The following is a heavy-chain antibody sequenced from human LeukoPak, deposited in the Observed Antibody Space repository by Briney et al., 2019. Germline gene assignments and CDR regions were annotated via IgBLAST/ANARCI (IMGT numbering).Heavy chain of an antibody. CDR1: GLTFSSFA. Sequence: PGGSLRLSCAASGLTFSSFAMTWVRQAPGKGQEGVSGISGSGSTTYYADSVKGRFTISRDNSKNTLYLQMNSLRVEDTAIYYCAKGGRWDYYDSSHWGQGTMVTVSS. J-gene: IGHJ3*01. CDR3: AKGGRWDYYDSSH. D-gene: IGHD3-22*01. V-gene: IGHV3-23*01. CDR2: ISGSGSTT.